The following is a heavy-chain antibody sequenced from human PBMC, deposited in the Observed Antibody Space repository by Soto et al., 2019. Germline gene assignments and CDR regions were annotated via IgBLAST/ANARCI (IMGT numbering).Heavy chain of an antibody. Sequence: GGSLRLSCAASGFTFSSYAMSWVRQAPGKGLEWVSAISGSGGSTYYADSVKGRFTISRDNSKNTLYLQMNSLRAEDTAVYYCARVGSDPGSYSLYYYYYYGMDVWGQGTTVTVSS. CDR2: ISGSGGST. CDR1: GFTFSSYA. J-gene: IGHJ6*02. V-gene: IGHV3-23*01. CDR3: ARVGSDPGSYSLYYYYYYGMDV. D-gene: IGHD1-26*01.